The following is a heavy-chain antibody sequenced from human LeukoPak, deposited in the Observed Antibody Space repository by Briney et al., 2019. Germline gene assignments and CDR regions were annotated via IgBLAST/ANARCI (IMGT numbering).Heavy chain of an antibody. CDR1: GFTFSNAW. V-gene: IGHV3-15*05. D-gene: IGHD1-26*01. CDR3: TTVIMGAPKDDY. J-gene: IGHJ4*02. CDR2: FRSKTDGGTI. Sequence: GGSLRLSCAASGFTFSNAWMSWIRQAPGKGLEWVGRFRSKTDGGTIDYAAPVKGRFTISRDDSRNTLYLQMNSLKTEDTAVYYCTTVIMGAPKDDYWGQGTLVTVSS.